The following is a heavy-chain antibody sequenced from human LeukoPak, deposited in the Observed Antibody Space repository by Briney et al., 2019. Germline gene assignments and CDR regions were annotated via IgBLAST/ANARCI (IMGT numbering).Heavy chain of an antibody. CDR3: ARDLDYDFWSGYYPY. V-gene: IGHV3-48*01. CDR1: GFTFSSYS. Sequence: GGSLRLSCAASGFTFSSYSMNWVRQAPGKGLEWVSYISSSSSTTYYADSVKGRFTISRDNAKNSLYLQMNSLRAEDTAVYYCARDLDYDFWSGYYPYWGQGTLVTVSS. CDR2: ISSSSSTT. J-gene: IGHJ4*02. D-gene: IGHD3-3*01.